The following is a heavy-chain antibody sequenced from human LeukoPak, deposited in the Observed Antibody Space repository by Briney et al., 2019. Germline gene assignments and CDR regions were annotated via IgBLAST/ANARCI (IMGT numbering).Heavy chain of an antibody. J-gene: IGHJ4*02. CDR2: ISGSGGST. V-gene: IGHV3-23*01. CDR1: GFNFRYFW. Sequence: GGSLRLSCLGSGFNFRYFWMSWVRQAPGKGLEWVSAISGSGGSTYYADSVKGRFTISRDNSKNTLYLQMNSLRAEDTAVYYCAKDRGWYPGYFDYWGQGTLVTASS. D-gene: IGHD6-19*01. CDR3: AKDRGWYPGYFDY.